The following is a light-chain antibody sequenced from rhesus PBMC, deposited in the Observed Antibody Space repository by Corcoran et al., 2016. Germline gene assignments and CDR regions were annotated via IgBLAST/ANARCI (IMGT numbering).Light chain of an antibody. CDR1: QSLLDSEDGNTY. Sequence: DIVMTQTPLSLPVTPGEPASISCRSSQSLLDSEDGNTYLDWYLQKPGQSPQLLIYEVSKRASGVPARVSGCGSDTDFTLKISRVEAEDVGVYYCMQALEFPWTFGQGTKVEIK. CDR2: EVS. V-gene: IGKV2-104*02. J-gene: IGKJ1*01. CDR3: MQALEFPWT.